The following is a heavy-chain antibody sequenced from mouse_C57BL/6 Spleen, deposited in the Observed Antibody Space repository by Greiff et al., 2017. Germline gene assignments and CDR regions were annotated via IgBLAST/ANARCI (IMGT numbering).Heavy chain of an antibody. CDR2: IDPEDGDT. CDR3: TSYYGSSRNFYYYAMDY. J-gene: IGHJ4*01. CDR1: GFNIKDYY. V-gene: IGHV14-1*01. Sequence: VQLQQSGAELVRPGASVKLSCTASGFNIKDYYMHWVKQRPEQGLEWIGRIDPEDGDTEYAPKFQGKATMTADTSSNTAYLQLSSLTSEDTAVYYCTSYYGSSRNFYYYAMDYWGQGTSVTVSS. D-gene: IGHD1-1*01.